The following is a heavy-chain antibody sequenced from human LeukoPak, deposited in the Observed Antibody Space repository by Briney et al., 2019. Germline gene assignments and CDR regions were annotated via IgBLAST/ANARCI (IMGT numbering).Heavy chain of an antibody. V-gene: IGHV4-4*07. J-gene: IGHJ3*02. CDR3: ARDLDYGDYGGSGAFDI. Sequence: PSETLSLTCAVYGGSFSGYYWSWIRQPAGKGLEWIGRIYTSGSTNYNPSLKSRVTMSVDTSKNQFSLKLSSVTAADTAVYYCARDLDYGDYGGSGAFDIWGQGTMVTVSS. CDR1: GGSFSGYY. D-gene: IGHD4-17*01. CDR2: IYTSGST.